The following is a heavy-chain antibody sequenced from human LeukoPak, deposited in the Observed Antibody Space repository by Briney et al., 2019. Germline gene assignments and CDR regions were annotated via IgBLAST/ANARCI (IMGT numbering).Heavy chain of an antibody. J-gene: IGHJ6*03. CDR3: ARLSAYYYGSFFYYYMDV. Sequence: GGSLRLSCAASGFTFSSYGMHWVRQAPGKGLEWVAVISYDGSNKYYPDSVKGRFTISRDNSKNTLYLQMNSLRAEDTALYYCARLSAYYYGSFFYYYMDVWGKGTTVTVSS. D-gene: IGHD3-10*01. CDR1: GFTFSSYG. CDR2: ISYDGSNK. V-gene: IGHV3-30*03.